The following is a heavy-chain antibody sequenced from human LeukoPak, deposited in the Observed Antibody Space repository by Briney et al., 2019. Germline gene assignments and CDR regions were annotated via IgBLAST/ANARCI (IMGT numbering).Heavy chain of an antibody. CDR1: GFTFSIYS. D-gene: IGHD3-16*01. CDR3: AREAGAREGEAFDI. J-gene: IGHJ3*02. CDR2: IGGSSSSI. V-gene: IGHV3-21*01. Sequence: PGGSLTLSCAGSGFTFSIYSMNWVRQAPGKGLEWVSSIGGSSSSIYYAGSVKGRVTISRDNGKDSLYLQMNSLGAEDTAVYYCAREAGAREGEAFDIWGQGTMVTVSS.